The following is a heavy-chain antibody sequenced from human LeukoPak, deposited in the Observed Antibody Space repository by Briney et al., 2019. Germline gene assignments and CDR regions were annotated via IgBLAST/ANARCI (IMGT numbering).Heavy chain of an antibody. Sequence: PGRSLRLSCAASGFTFSSYAMHWVRQAPGKGLEWVAVISYDGSNKYYADSVKGRFTISRDNSKNTLYLQMNSLRAEDTAVYYCAKEETTVTTFGNDYWGQGTLVTVSS. J-gene: IGHJ4*02. CDR3: AKEETTVTTFGNDY. CDR2: ISYDGSNK. D-gene: IGHD4-17*01. CDR1: GFTFSSYA. V-gene: IGHV3-30-3*01.